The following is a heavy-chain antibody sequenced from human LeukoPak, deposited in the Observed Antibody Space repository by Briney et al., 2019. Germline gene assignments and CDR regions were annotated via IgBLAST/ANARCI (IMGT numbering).Heavy chain of an antibody. CDR1: GGSISSSNYY. D-gene: IGHD3-3*01. CDR2: FYYTGNT. Sequence: PSETLSLTCTVSGGSISSSNYYWGWIRQPPGKGLEWIGTFYYTGNTYYTPSIKSRVTISVDTSKNQFSLNLRSVTAADTAVYYCARGIFNWGQGTLVTVSS. V-gene: IGHV4-39*07. J-gene: IGHJ4*02. CDR3: ARGIFN.